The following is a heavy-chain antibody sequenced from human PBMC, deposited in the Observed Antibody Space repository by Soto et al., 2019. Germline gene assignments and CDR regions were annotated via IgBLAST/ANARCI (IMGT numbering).Heavy chain of an antibody. CDR2: ISYDGSNK. J-gene: IGHJ6*02. CDR3: AKDRDYGDYDLRGSGMDV. V-gene: IGHV3-30*18. Sequence: QVQLVESGGGVVQPGRSLRLSCAASGFTFSSYGMHWVRQAPGKGLEWVAVISYDGSNKYYADSVKGRFTISRDNSKNTLYLQRNSLRAEDTAVYYCAKDRDYGDYDLRGSGMDVWGQGTTVTVSS. CDR1: GFTFSSYG. D-gene: IGHD4-17*01.